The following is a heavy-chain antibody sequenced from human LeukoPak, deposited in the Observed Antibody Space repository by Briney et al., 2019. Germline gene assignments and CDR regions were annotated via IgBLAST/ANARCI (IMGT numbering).Heavy chain of an antibody. CDR2: IIPIFGTA. D-gene: IGHD3-10*01. CDR1: GGTFSSYA. J-gene: IGHJ3*02. V-gene: IGHV1-69*06. Sequence: SVKVSCKASGGTFSSYAISWVRQAPGQGLEWMGGIIPIFGTANYAQKFQGRVTITAGKSTSTAYMELSGLRSEDTAVYYCARGLIGGSGSFDAFDIWGQGTTVTVSS. CDR3: ARGLIGGSGSFDAFDI.